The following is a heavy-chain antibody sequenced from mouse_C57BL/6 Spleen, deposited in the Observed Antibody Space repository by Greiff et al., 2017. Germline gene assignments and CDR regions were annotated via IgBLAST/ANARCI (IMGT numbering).Heavy chain of an antibody. V-gene: IGHV1-81*01. CDR2: IYPRSGNT. D-gene: IGHD1-1*01. Sequence: QVQLKQSGAELARPGASVKLSCKASGYTFTSYGISWVKQRTGQGLEWIGEIYPRSGNTYYNEKFKGKATLTADKSSSTAYMELRSLTSEDSAVYFCARSIYYGSSYLHWYFDVWGTGTTVTVSS. CDR3: ARSIYYGSSYLHWYFDV. CDR1: GYTFTSYG. J-gene: IGHJ1*03.